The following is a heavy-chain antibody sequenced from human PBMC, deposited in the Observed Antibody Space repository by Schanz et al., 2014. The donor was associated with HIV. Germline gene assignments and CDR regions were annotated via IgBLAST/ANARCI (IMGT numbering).Heavy chain of an antibody. CDR1: GFSFMNYA. CDR3: AKSRGDSWPYGMDV. Sequence: QLVESGGCVVQPGRSLRLSCAASGFSFMNYAMHWVRQAPGKGLEWVSCISWNSGSIGYADSVKGRLTISRDNSENTLYLQMNSLRAEDTAAYYCAKSRGDSWPYGMDVWGQGTTVTVSS. CDR2: ISWNSGSI. D-gene: IGHD4-17*01. J-gene: IGHJ6*02. V-gene: IGHV3-9*01.